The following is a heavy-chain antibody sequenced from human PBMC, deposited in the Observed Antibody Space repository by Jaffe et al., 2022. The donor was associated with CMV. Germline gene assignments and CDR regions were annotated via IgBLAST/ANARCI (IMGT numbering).Heavy chain of an antibody. CDR2: INPNSGGT. Sequence: QVQLVQSGAEVKKPGASVKVSCKASGYTFTGYYMHWVRQAPGQGLEWMGWINPNSGGTNYAQKFQGWVTMTRDTSISTAYMELSRLRSDDTAVYYCARVGAEEDGMSYELYFDYWGQGTLVTVSS. V-gene: IGHV1-2*04. CDR1: GYTFTGYY. D-gene: IGHD1-26*01. CDR3: ARVGAEEDGMSYELYFDY. J-gene: IGHJ4*02.